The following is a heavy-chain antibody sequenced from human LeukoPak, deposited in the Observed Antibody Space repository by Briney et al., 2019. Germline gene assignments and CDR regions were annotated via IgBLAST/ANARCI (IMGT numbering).Heavy chain of an antibody. CDR3: ARINPGITMVRGVTDY. CDR2: IYYSGST. V-gene: IGHV4-31*03. Sequence: ASETLSLTCTVSGGSISSGGYYWSWIRQHPGKGLEWIGYIYYSGSTYYNPSLKSRVTISVDTSKNQFPLKLSSVTAADTAVYYCARINPGITMVRGVTDYWGQGTLVTVSS. J-gene: IGHJ4*02. CDR1: GGSISSGGYY. D-gene: IGHD3-10*01.